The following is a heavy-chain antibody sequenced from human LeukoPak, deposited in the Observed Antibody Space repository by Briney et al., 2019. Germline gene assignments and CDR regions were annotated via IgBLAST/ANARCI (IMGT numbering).Heavy chain of an antibody. J-gene: IGHJ4*02. D-gene: IGHD3-9*01. CDR3: ARDLGDYDILTGYPKWRRGFYY. CDR2: ISAYNGNT. Sequence: ASVRVSCKASGYTFTRYDIRWVRQAPGQGLEWMGWISAYNGNTNYAQKLQGRVTMTTDTSTSTAYMELRSLRSDDTAVYYCARDLGDYDILTGYPKWRRGFYYWGQGTLVTVSS. CDR1: GYTFTRYD. V-gene: IGHV1-18*01.